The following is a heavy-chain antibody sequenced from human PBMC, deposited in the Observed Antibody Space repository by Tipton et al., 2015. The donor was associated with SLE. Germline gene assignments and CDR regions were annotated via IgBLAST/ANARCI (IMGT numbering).Heavy chain of an antibody. CDR2: ISHGGST. Sequence: TLSLTCSVSGGSISTTSYYWGWIRQPPGKGLEWIGEISHGGSTNYNPSLKSRVTISMDTSKNQFSLKLSSVTAADTAVYYCAYSRRIAIFGVVDDFWSQGTLVTVPS. CDR1: GGSISTTSYY. D-gene: IGHD3-3*01. CDR3: AYSRRIAIFGVVDDF. J-gene: IGHJ4*02. V-gene: IGHV4-39*07.